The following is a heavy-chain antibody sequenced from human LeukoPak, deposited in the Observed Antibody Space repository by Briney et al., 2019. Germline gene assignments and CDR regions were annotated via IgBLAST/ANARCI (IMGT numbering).Heavy chain of an antibody. CDR2: IDPSDSYT. J-gene: IGHJ4*02. CDR1: EYSFTSYW. Sequence: GESLKISCKASEYSFTSYWFSWLRQMPGEGLEWRGRIDPSDSYTSYSPSFQGHVTISADKSNCTAYLQWSSVKASDTAMCYLARYAMVEHFDYWGQGTLVTVSS. D-gene: IGHD2-2*01. V-gene: IGHV5-10-1*01. CDR3: ARYAMVEHFDY.